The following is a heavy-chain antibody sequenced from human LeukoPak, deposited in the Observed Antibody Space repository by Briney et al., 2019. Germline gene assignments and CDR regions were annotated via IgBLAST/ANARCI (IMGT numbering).Heavy chain of an antibody. CDR1: GYTFTSYY. D-gene: IGHD2-21*01. Sequence: SCKASGYTFTSYYMHWVRQAPGKGLEWVAFIRYDGSNKYYADSVKGRFTISRDNSKNMLYLQMNSLRAEDTAVYYCAKDHELYCGGDCYLDYWGQGTLVTVSS. V-gene: IGHV3-30*02. CDR3: AKDHELYCGGDCYLDY. J-gene: IGHJ4*02. CDR2: IRYDGSNK.